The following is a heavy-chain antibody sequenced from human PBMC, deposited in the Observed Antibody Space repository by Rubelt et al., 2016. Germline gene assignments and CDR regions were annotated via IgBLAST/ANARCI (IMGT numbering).Heavy chain of an antibody. CDR3: ARRATVTTRAGNYGMDV. D-gene: IGHD4-17*01. V-gene: IGHV4-38-2*01. J-gene: IGHJ6*02. CDR2: IYHTGRT. Sequence: IYHTGRTYYNPSLKSRVTISVDKSKNQFSLKLSSVTAADTAVYYCARRATVTTRAGNYGMDVWGQGTTVTVSS.